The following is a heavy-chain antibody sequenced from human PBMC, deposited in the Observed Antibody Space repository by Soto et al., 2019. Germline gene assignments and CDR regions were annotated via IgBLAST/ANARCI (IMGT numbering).Heavy chain of an antibody. V-gene: IGHV3-23*01. D-gene: IGHD6-19*01. CDR1: GFTFSSYA. CDR3: AKDGGAYSSGWYMVWFDP. Sequence: GGSLRLSCAASGFTFSSYAMSWVRQAPGKGLEWVSAISGSGGSTYYADSVKGRFTISRDNSKNTLYLQMNSLRAEDTAVYYCAKDGGAYSSGWYMVWFDPWGQGTLVTVSS. J-gene: IGHJ5*02. CDR2: ISGSGGST.